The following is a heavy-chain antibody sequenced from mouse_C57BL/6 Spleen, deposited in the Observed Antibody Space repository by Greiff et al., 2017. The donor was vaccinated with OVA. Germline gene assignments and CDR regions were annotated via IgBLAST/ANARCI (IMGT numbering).Heavy chain of an antibody. CDR2: IYPGDGDT. Sequence: VQLQQSGPELVKPGASVKISCKASGYAFSSSWMNWVKQRPGKGLEWIGRIYPGDGDTNYNGKFKGKATLTADKSSSTAYMQLSSLTSEDSAVYFCAPYYGNYGYFDVWGTGTTVTVSS. CDR3: APYYGNYGYFDV. D-gene: IGHD2-10*01. CDR1: GYAFSSSW. J-gene: IGHJ1*03. V-gene: IGHV1-82*01.